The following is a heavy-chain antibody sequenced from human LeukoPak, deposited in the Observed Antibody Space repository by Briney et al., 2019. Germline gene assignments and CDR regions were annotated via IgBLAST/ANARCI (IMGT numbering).Heavy chain of an antibody. V-gene: IGHV3-74*01. CDR2: INGDGSDT. J-gene: IGHJ4*02. CDR3: ARDRTNFDY. D-gene: IGHD1-1*01. CDR1: GFTFSSYW. Sequence: QPAGSLRLSCAASGFTFSSYWMHWVRQAPGKGLVWVSCINGDGSDTNYADPVKGRFTISRDNAKNTRYLQMNSLRAEDTAVYYCARDRTNFDYWGQGTLVTVSS.